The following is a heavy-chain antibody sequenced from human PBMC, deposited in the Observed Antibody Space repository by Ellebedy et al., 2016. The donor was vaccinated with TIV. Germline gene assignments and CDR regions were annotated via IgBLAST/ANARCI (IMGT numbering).Heavy chain of an antibody. CDR2: ISAHNGNT. D-gene: IGHD3-10*01. Sequence: AASVKVSCKASGYTFTSYGVSWVRQAPGQGLEWMGWISAHNGNTNQVQKFQGRVTMTTDTSTNTVYMDLRSLRSDETAIYYCARAGGPGSKGAFDIWGQGTLVTVSS. CDR3: ARAGGPGSKGAFDI. V-gene: IGHV1-18*01. CDR1: GYTFTSYG. J-gene: IGHJ3*02.